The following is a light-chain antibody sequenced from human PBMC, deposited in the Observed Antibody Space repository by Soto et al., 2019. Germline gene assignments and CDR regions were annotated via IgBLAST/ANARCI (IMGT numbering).Light chain of an antibody. V-gene: IGLV1-40*01. CDR1: SSNIGAGYD. CDR3: QSYDSSLSVV. CDR2: GNS. Sequence: QSALTQPPSVSGAPGQRVTISCTGSSSNIGAGYDVHWYQQLPGTAPKLLIYGNSNRPSGVPDRFSGSKSGTSASLAITGLQVEDEADYYCQSYDSSLSVVFGGGTKVTVL. J-gene: IGLJ2*01.